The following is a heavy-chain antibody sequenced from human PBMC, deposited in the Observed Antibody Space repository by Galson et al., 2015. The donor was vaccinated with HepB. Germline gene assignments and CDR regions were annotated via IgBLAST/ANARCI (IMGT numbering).Heavy chain of an antibody. CDR3: ARAGANYYYYYMDL. V-gene: IGHV6-1*01. D-gene: IGHD6-25*01. J-gene: IGHJ6*03. CDR2: TYYRSKWYN. Sequence: CAISGDSVSSHSAAWNWIRQSPSRGLEWLGRTYYRSKWYNDYAVSVKSRITINTDTSKNQFSLQLNSGTPEDTAVYYCARAGANYYYYYMDLWGKGNHGHRLL. CDR1: GDSVSSHSAA.